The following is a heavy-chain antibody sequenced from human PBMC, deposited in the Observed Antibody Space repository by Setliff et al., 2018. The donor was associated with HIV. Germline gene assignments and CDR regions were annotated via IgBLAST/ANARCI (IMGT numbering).Heavy chain of an antibody. J-gene: IGHJ4*02. V-gene: IGHV3-15*01. CDR3: WPYNFDSAY. Sequence: PGGSLRLSCAASGLTFSSAWMSWVRQLPGKRLEWVARIYTKTDAERKDYGASVKGRFAISRDDSKNTVYLQMISLKTEDTGVDYCWPYNFDSAYWGQGTLVTV. CDR2: IYTKTDAERK. CDR1: GLTFSSAW. D-gene: IGHD1-1*01.